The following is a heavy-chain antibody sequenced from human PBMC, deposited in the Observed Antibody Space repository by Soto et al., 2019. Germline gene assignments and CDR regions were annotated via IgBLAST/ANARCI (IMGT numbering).Heavy chain of an antibody. CDR2: IKQDGSEK. V-gene: IGHV3-7*01. CDR3: ARQYYDFWSGYYFTGGTLYYYYMDV. J-gene: IGHJ6*03. D-gene: IGHD3-3*01. Sequence: VQLVESGGGLVQPGGSLRLSCAASGFTFSSYWMSWVRQAPGKGLEWVANIKQDGSEKYYVDSVKGRFTISRDNAKNSLYLQMNSLRAEDTAVYYCARQYYDFWSGYYFTGGTLYYYYMDVWGKGTTVTVSS. CDR1: GFTFSSYW.